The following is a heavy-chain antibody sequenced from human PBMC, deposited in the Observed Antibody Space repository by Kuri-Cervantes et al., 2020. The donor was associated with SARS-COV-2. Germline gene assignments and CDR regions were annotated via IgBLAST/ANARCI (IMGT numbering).Heavy chain of an antibody. CDR3: ARDSTTQDLTIYYFDY. V-gene: IGHV3-21*01. CDR1: QFTLSSYS. D-gene: IGHD1-26*01. J-gene: IGHJ4*02. CDR2: VGSGGSFK. Sequence: GESLKISCAASQFTLSSYSMNWVRQAPGKGLEWVASVGSGGSFKNYADSVKGRFTISRDNAKNSLYLQMNSLRAEDTALYYCARDSTTQDLTIYYFDYWGQGTLVTVSS.